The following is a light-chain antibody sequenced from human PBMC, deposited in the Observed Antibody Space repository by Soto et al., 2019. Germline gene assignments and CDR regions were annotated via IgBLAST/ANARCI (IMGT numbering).Light chain of an antibody. J-gene: IGLJ2*01. CDR3: ASWDDSLNGVV. Sequence: QPVLTQPPSASGTPGQRVTISCSGSSSNIGRNAVNWYQRLPGMAPKLLIYSNNQWPSGVPDRFSGSKSGTSASLAISGLQSEDEADYYCASWDDSLNGVVFGGGTKLTVL. CDR2: SNN. V-gene: IGLV1-44*01. CDR1: SSNIGRNA.